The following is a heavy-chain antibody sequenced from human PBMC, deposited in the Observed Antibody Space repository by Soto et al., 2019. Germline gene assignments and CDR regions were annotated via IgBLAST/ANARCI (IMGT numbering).Heavy chain of an antibody. D-gene: IGHD6-19*01. CDR3: ATSGWNEDFYYYYGMDV. V-gene: IGHV4-4*02. CDR2: IYHSGNT. CDR1: GDSVTRSNW. J-gene: IGHJ6*02. Sequence: QVKLQESGPGLVKPSGTLSLTCAVSGDSVTRSNWWSWVRQSPGKGLEWIGEIYHSGNTRYNPSRKSRITMSVDKSKNQFSLKMTSVTAADTAVYYCATSGWNEDFYYYYGMDVWGQGTTVTVSS.